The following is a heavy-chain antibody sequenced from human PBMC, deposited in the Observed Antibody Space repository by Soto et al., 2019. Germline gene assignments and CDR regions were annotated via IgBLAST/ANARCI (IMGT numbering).Heavy chain of an antibody. CDR1: GGSIKNYC. J-gene: IGHJ4*02. CDR2: IYYRGST. V-gene: IGHV4-59*01. CDR3: ARVTYYYDSSRHFYYFDY. D-gene: IGHD3-22*01. Sequence: PSETPPLPCTVSGGSIKNYCLSWIRQPPEKGLEWIGYIYYRGSTTTNPPLKRRVTISVDTSKTPFSLKLTSVTAADTAVYYCARVTYYYDSSRHFYYFDYWGQGTLVTVSS.